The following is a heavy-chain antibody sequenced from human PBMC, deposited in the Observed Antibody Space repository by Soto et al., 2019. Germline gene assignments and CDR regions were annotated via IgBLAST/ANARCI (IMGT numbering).Heavy chain of an antibody. V-gene: IGHV3-23*01. CDR2: TTGSGGTT. CDR1: GFTFTYYA. J-gene: IGHJ4*02. D-gene: IGHD2-15*01. Sequence: EVQLLESGGGLVQPGGSLRLSCVASGFTFTYYAMSWVRQAPGKGLQWVSSTTGSGGTTYYADSVKGRFTMSRDNSKNTLYLQLHSLRVEDTAVYYCAPIVVISATGIASWGQGTLVTVSS. CDR3: APIVVISATGIAS.